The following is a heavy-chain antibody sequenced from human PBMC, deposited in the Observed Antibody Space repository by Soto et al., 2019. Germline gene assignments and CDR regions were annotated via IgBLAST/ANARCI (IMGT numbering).Heavy chain of an antibody. J-gene: IGHJ6*02. Sequence: ESLKVSCKCFEYSFTSYVISLVLQMPGKGLEWMGRIDPSDSYTNYSPSFQGHVTISADKSISTAYLQWSSLKASDTAMYYCARNRLGYYYYGMDVWGQGITVTVSS. CDR3: ARNRLGYYYYGMDV. V-gene: IGHV5-10-1*01. CDR2: IDPSDSYT. CDR1: EYSFTSYV. D-gene: IGHD3-16*01.